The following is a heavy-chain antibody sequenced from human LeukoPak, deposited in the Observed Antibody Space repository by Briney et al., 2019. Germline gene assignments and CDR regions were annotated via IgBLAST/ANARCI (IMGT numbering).Heavy chain of an antibody. Sequence: SETLSLTCTVSGGSIRSSYYYWGWIRQHPGKGLEWIGYIYYSGSTYYNPSLKSRVTISVDTSKNQFSLKLSSVTAADTAVYYCARSSGYPFDYWGQGTLVTVSS. J-gene: IGHJ4*02. CDR2: IYYSGST. D-gene: IGHD3-16*02. CDR3: ARSSGYPFDY. CDR1: GGSIRSSYYY. V-gene: IGHV4-31*03.